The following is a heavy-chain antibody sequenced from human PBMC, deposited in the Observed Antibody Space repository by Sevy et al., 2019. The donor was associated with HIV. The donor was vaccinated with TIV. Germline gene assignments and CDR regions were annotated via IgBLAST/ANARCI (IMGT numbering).Heavy chain of an antibody. Sequence: GGSLRLSCTASGFTFSNYDMHWVRQAPGKGLDWVAVISHDGNYKSCANSVKDRFSISRDNFKNTLHLQMTSLRVGDTAVYFCARLFSCGGDCYYLDYWGQGALVTVSS. V-gene: IGHV3-30-3*01. CDR1: GFTFSNYD. CDR3: ARLFSCGGDCYYLDY. J-gene: IGHJ4*02. D-gene: IGHD2-21*02. CDR2: ISHDGNYK.